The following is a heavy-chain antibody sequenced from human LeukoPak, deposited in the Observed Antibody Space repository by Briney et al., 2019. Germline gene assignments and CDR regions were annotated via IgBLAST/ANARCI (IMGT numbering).Heavy chain of an antibody. J-gene: IGHJ4*02. Sequence: GGSLRLSCAASGFTFSSYWMSWVRQAPEKGLEGVANIKQDGSEKYYVDSVKGRFTISRDNAKNSLYLQMNSLRAEDTAVYYCAREGVGDFFDYWGQGTLVTVSS. D-gene: IGHD3-10*01. CDR1: GFTFSSYW. CDR2: IKQDGSEK. CDR3: AREGVGDFFDY. V-gene: IGHV3-7*01.